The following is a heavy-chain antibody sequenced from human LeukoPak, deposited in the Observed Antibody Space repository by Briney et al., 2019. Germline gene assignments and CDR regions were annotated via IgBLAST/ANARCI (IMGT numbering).Heavy chain of an antibody. V-gene: IGHV3-21*01. CDR3: ARGSRSSSNKY. D-gene: IGHD6-13*01. Sequence: GGSLRLSCAASGFTFSSYGMSWVRQAPGKGLEWVSSISNSGGSTYHADSVKGRFTISRDNAKNSLYLQMNSLRAEDTAVYYCARGSRSSSNKYWGQGTLVTVSS. J-gene: IGHJ4*02. CDR2: ISNSGGST. CDR1: GFTFSSYG.